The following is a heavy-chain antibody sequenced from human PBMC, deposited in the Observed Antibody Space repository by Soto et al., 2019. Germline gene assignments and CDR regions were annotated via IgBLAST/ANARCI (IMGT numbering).Heavy chain of an antibody. J-gene: IGHJ4*02. CDR3: ARSGYYYEAPDY. V-gene: IGHV4-59*01. CDR1: GGSISSYY. CDR2: IYYSGST. Sequence: SETLSLTCTVSGGSISSYYWSWIRQPPGKGLEWIGYIYYSGSTNYNPSLKSRVTISVDTSKNQFSLKLGSVTAADTAVYYCARSGYYYEAPDYWGQGTLVTVSS. D-gene: IGHD3-22*01.